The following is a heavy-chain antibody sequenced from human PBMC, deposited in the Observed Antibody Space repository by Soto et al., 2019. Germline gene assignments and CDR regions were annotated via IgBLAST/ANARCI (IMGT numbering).Heavy chain of an antibody. CDR3: AGIYSGSPGGTLRY. J-gene: IGHJ4*02. V-gene: IGHV4-31*03. Sequence: QVQLQESGPGLVKPSQTLSLTCTVSGGSISSGGYYWSWIRQHPGKGLEWIGYIYYRGSTYYNPSLQCRVTISVDTSKNQFSLKLSSVTAADTAVYYCAGIYSGSPGGTLRYWGQGTLVTVSS. D-gene: IGHD1-26*01. CDR1: GGSISSGGYY. CDR2: IYYRGST.